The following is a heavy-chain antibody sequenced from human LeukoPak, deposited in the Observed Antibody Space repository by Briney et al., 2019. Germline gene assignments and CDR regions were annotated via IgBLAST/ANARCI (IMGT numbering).Heavy chain of an antibody. CDR3: ARHGKRWLQLPMGYYFDY. D-gene: IGHD5-24*01. V-gene: IGHV1-8*03. Sequence: ASVKVSCKASGYTFTSYDINWVRQATGQGLDLIGWMNPNSGNTGYAQKFQARLTITRNTSISTVYMEMRSLRSEDTAVYYCARHGKRWLQLPMGYYFDYWGQGTLVTVSS. J-gene: IGHJ4*02. CDR1: GYTFTSYD. CDR2: MNPNSGNT.